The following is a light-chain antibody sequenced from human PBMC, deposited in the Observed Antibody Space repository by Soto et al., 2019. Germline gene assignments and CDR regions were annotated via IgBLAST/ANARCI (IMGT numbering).Light chain of an antibody. CDR2: DAS. Sequence: DIQMPQSPSTLSASVGDRVTITCRASQSISSWLAWYQQKPGKAPKLLIYDASSLESGVPSRFSGSGSGTEFTLTISRLQPDDFATHYCQQYNSYFWTFGQGTTVDIK. CDR3: QQYNSYFWT. J-gene: IGKJ1*01. V-gene: IGKV1-5*01. CDR1: QSISSW.